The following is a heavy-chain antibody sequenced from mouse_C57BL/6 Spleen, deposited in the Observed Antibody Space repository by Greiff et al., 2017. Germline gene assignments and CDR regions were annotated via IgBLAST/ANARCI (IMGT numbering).Heavy chain of an antibody. Sequence: EVKLMESGGDLVKPGGSLKLSCAASGFTFSSYGMSWVRQPPDKRLEWVATISSGGSYTYYPDSVKGRFTISRDNAKNTLYLQMSGLKSEDTAMYYGARHRTYYSNFEGYFDVWGTGTTVTVSS. D-gene: IGHD2-5*01. CDR3: ARHRTYYSNFEGYFDV. V-gene: IGHV5-6*01. CDR2: ISSGGSYT. J-gene: IGHJ1*03. CDR1: GFTFSSYG.